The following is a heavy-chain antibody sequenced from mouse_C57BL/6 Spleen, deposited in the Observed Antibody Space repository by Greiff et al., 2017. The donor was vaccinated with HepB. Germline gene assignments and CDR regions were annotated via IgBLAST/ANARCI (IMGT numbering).Heavy chain of an antibody. D-gene: IGHD1-1*01. J-gene: IGHJ1*03. CDR2: IYPGNSDT. V-gene: IGHV1-5*01. Sequence: EVQLQQSGTVLARPGASVKMSCKTSGYTFTSYWMHWVKQRPGQGLEWIGAIYPGNSDTSYNQKFKGKAKLTAVTSASTAYMELSSLTNEDSAVYHCTREGLSTTVVARGYFDVWGTGTTVTVSS. CDR1: GYTFTSYW. CDR3: TREGLSTTVVARGYFDV.